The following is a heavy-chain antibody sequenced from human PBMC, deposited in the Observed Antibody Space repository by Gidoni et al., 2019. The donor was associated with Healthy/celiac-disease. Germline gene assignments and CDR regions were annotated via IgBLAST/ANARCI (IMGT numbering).Heavy chain of an antibody. CDR2: ISYDGSNK. D-gene: IGHD3-16*02. V-gene: IGHV3-30-3*01. J-gene: IGHJ4*02. CDR1: GFTFSSYA. Sequence: QVQLVESGGGVVQPGRSLRLSCAASGFTFSSYAMHWVRQAPGKGLEWVAVISYDGSNKYYADSVKGRFTISRDNSKNTLYLQMNSLRAEDTAVYYCARDSRLRLGELSWGFDYWGQGTLVTVSS. CDR3: ARDSRLRLGELSWGFDY.